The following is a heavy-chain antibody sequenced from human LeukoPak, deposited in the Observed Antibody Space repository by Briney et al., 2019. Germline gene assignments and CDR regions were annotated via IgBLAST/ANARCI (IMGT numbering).Heavy chain of an antibody. D-gene: IGHD3-16*02. CDR2: ISAYNGNT. J-gene: IGHJ4*02. V-gene: IGHV1-18*01. CDR1: GYTFTSYG. CDR3: AREHDYVWESYRTLFDY. Sequence: ASVKVSCKASGYTFTSYGISWVRQAPGQGLEWMGWISAYNGNTNYAQKLQGRVTMTTDTSTSTAYMELRSPRSDDTAVYYCAREHDYVWESYRTLFDYWGQGTLVTVSS.